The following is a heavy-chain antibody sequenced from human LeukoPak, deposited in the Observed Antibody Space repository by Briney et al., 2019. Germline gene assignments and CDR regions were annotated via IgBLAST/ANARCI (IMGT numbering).Heavy chain of an antibody. D-gene: IGHD3-3*01. J-gene: IGHJ4*02. CDR2: IIPIFGTT. Sequence: SVKVSCKASGVTFSNDPISWVRQAPGQGLEWMGGIIPIFGTTNDAQKFQGRVTVAAHESTSTAYLELSRLRSEDTAVYCCARVSTYYDFWTPFDYWGQGTLVTVSS. V-gene: IGHV1-69*13. CDR1: GVTFSNDP. CDR3: ARVSTYYDFWTPFDY.